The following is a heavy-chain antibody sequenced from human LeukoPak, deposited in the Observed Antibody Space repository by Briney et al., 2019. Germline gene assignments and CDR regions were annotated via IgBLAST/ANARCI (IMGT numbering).Heavy chain of an antibody. CDR1: GFTFSSYG. D-gene: IGHD6-13*01. CDR3: ARAAGSSSSWYPHFGY. Sequence: PGRSLRLSCAASGFTFSSYGMHWVRQAPGKGLEWVAVIWYDGSNKYYADSVKGRFTISRDNSKNTLYLQMNSLRAEDTAVYYCARAAGSSSSWYPHFGYWGQGTLVTVSS. J-gene: IGHJ4*02. V-gene: IGHV3-33*01. CDR2: IWYDGSNK.